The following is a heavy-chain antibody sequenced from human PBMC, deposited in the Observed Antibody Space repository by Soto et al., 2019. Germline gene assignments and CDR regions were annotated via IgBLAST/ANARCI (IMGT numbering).Heavy chain of an antibody. CDR1: GGSFSGYY. D-gene: IGHD6-13*01. V-gene: IGHV4-34*01. Sequence: SETLSLTCAVYGGSFSGYYWSWIRQPPGKGLEWIGEINHSGSTNYNPSLKSRVTISVDTSKNQFSLKLSSVTAADTAVYYCARGRKQGAAGYYYYYYMDVWGKGTTVTVSS. CDR2: INHSGST. J-gene: IGHJ6*03. CDR3: ARGRKQGAAGYYYYYYMDV.